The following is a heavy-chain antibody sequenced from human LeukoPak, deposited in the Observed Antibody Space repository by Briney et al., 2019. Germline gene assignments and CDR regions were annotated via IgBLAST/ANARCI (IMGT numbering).Heavy chain of an antibody. V-gene: IGHV3-23*01. CDR3: AKRGVVIRVILVGFHKEAYYFDS. J-gene: IGHJ4*02. CDR2: ISGSGDGT. CDR1: GFTFGDFA. Sequence: PGGSLRLSCAASGFTFGDFAVSWVRLPPGKGLQWVSTISGSGDGTYYADSVKGRFTISRDNPKNTIYLQMNSLRAEDTAVYFCAKRGVVIRVILVGFHKEAYYFDSWGQGALVTVSS. D-gene: IGHD3-22*01.